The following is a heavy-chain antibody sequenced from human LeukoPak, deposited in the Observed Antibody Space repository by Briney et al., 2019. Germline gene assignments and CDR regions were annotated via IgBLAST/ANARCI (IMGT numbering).Heavy chain of an antibody. V-gene: IGHV3-48*03. CDR1: GFTFDDYA. D-gene: IGHD3-10*02. CDR3: AELGITMIGGV. Sequence: GGSLRLSCAASGFTFDDYAMHWVRQAPGKGVEWVAYISGSGHDINYSESAKGRFTISRDNAKNSLYLQMNSLRAEDTAVYYCAELGITMIGGVWGKGTTVTISS. J-gene: IGHJ6*04. CDR2: ISGSGHDI.